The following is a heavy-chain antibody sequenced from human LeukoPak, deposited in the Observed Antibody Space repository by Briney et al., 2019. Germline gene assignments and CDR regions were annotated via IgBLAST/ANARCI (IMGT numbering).Heavy chain of an antibody. CDR3: ARVPRYCSSTNCYNYFDY. CDR2: IFPGDSDT. J-gene: IGHJ4*02. CDR1: GYFFPNYW. D-gene: IGHD2-2*02. Sequence: GESLKISCKGSGYFFPNYWIGWVRQMPGKGLEWMGIIFPGDSDTRYSPSFQGQVTISADKSISTAYLQWSSLKASDTAMYYCARVPRYCSSTNCYNYFDYWGQGTLATVSS. V-gene: IGHV5-51*01.